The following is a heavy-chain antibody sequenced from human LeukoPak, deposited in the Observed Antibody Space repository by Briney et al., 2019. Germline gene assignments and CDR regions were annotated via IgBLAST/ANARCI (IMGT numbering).Heavy chain of an antibody. CDR2: IYPGDSDT. CDR3: ARGGDFFGSGSPFDY. D-gene: IGHD3-10*01. J-gene: IGHJ4*02. V-gene: IGHV5-51*01. CDR1: GSSFIIYW. Sequence: GESLKISCKGSGSSFIIYWIAWVRQMPGKGLEWMGIIYPGDSDTRYSPSFQGQVTISADESISTAYLQWSSLKASDTAMYYCARGGDFFGSGSPFDYWGQGTLVTVSS.